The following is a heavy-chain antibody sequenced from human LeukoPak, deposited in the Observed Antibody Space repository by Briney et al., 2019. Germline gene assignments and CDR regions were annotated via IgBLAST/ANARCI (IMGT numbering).Heavy chain of an antibody. J-gene: IGHJ4*02. Sequence: PGGSLRLSCAASGFTFDDYVMHWVRQAPGKGLEWVSLISKEGGSTYYADSVRGRFTISRDNSKNSLYLQMHSLRTDDTAVYHCGKGLMTADMNWGQGAQVTVSS. CDR3: GKGLMTADMN. V-gene: IGHV3-43*02. CDR1: GFTFDDYV. CDR2: ISKEGGST. D-gene: IGHD2-21*02.